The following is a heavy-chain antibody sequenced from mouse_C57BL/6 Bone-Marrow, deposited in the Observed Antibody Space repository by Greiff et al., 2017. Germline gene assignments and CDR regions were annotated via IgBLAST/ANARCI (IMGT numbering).Heavy chain of an antibody. CDR2: INPNNGGT. Sequence: VQLQQSGPELVKPGASVKISCKASGYTFTDYYMNWVKQSHGKSLEWIGAINPNNGGTSYNQKFKGKATLTVDKSSSTAYMELRSLTSEDSAVYYCASTMVRYCDYWGQGTTLTVSA. V-gene: IGHV1-26*01. D-gene: IGHD2-2*01. CDR3: ASTMVRYCDY. CDR1: GYTFTDYY. J-gene: IGHJ2*01.